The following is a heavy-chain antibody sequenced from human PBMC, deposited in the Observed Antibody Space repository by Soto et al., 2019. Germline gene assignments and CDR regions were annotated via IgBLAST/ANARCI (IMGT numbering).Heavy chain of an antibody. V-gene: IGHV4-34*01. CDR3: ARVRGWLYYYYGMDV. D-gene: IGHD3-9*01. CDR2: INHSRST. Sequence: SETLSLTCAVYGGSFSGYYWSWIRQPPGKGLERIGEINHSRSTNYNPSNKSRVTIKEDTSKNQFSLKLSSVTAADTAVYYCARVRGWLYYYYGMDVWGQGTTVT. CDR1: GGSFSGYY. J-gene: IGHJ6*02.